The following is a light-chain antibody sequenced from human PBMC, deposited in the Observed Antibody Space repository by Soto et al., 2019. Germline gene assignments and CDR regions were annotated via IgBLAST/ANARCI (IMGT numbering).Light chain of an antibody. CDR1: QSVSSN. CDR2: GAS. CDR3: QQYNNWPLAWT. Sequence: EIVMTQSPATLSVSPGERATLSCRASQSVSSNLAWYQQKPGQAPRLRIYGASTRATGIPARFSGSGSGTDFTLTISSLQSEDFAGYYCQQYNNWPLAWTFGQGTKVEIK. V-gene: IGKV3-15*01. J-gene: IGKJ1*01.